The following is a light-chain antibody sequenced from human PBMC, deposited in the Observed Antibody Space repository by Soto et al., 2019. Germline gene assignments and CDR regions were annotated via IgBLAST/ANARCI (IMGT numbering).Light chain of an antibody. CDR2: DAS. V-gene: IGKV3-11*01. J-gene: IGKJ5*01. CDR1: QSVSTY. Sequence: DIGLTQAPTTPSLSPGERATPSCRASQSVSTYLAWYQQKPGQAPRLLIYDASNRATGIPARFSGSGSGTDFTLTISSLAPEDFAVYHCQQRSSWPSFGQGTRLEIK. CDR3: QQRSSWPS.